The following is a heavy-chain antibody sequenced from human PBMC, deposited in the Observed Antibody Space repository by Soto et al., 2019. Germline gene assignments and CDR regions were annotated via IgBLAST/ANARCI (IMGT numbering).Heavy chain of an antibody. V-gene: IGHV1-69*13. CDR2: IIPIFGTA. CDR1: GGTFSSYA. Sequence: SVKVSCKASGGTFSSYAISWVRQAPGQGLEWMGGIIPIFGTANYAQKFQGRVTITADESISTAYLQWSSLKASDTAMYYCARLYYYGSGSYYPSEVYGMDVWGQGTTVTVSS. D-gene: IGHD3-10*01. CDR3: ARLYYYGSGSYYPSEVYGMDV. J-gene: IGHJ6*02.